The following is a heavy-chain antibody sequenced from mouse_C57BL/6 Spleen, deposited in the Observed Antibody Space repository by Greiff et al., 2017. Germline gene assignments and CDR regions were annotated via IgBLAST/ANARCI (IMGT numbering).Heavy chain of an antibody. CDR2: INPYNGGT. J-gene: IGHJ3*01. D-gene: IGHD2-10*01. CDR1: GYPFTDYY. Sequence: VQLQQSGPVLVKPGASVKMSCKASGYPFTDYYMNWVKQSHGKSLEWIGVINPYNGGTSYNPKFKVKATLTVAKSSSTAYMEINSMTSEDSAVYYCAREESYSPFAYWGQGTLVTVSA. CDR3: AREESYSPFAY. V-gene: IGHV1-19*01.